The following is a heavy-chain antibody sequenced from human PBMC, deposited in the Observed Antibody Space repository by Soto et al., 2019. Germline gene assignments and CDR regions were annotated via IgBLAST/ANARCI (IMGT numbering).Heavy chain of an antibody. D-gene: IGHD2-2*01. V-gene: IGHV3-23*01. Sequence: EVQLLESGGGLVRPGGTLRLSCAASGFTFSSYPMKWVRQGPGKGREWVSTIGGSGTGFNTDYADSVKGRFVISRVNSKNRVYLQRNGRRAEDTALYYCARVAPYCSTTTSYIASWGQGPLVTFSS. J-gene: IGHJ4*02. CDR2: IGGSGTGFNT. CDR1: GFTFSSYP. CDR3: ARVAPYCSTTTSYIAS.